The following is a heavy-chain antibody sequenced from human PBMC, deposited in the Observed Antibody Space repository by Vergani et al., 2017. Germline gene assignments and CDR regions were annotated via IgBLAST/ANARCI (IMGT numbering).Heavy chain of an antibody. D-gene: IGHD3-22*01. J-gene: IGHJ4*02. CDR2: ISHSGST. V-gene: IGHV4-31*03. CDR1: GGSISSGGYY. Sequence: QVQLQESGPGLVKPSQTLSLTCTVSGGSISSGGYYWSWIRQPPGKGLECIGEISHSGSTNYNPSLKSRVTISVDTSKNQLSLKLSSVTAADTAVYYCAREDYYDSSGYPSFDYWGQGTLVTVSS. CDR3: AREDYYDSSGYPSFDY.